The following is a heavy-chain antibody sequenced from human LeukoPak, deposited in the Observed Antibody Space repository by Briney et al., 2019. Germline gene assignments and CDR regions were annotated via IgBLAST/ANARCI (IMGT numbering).Heavy chain of an antibody. J-gene: IGHJ4*02. CDR3: ASKEVAGTRDY. Sequence: SETLSLTCAVYGGSFSGYYWSWIRQPPGKGLEWIGEINHSGSTNYNPSLKSRVTISVDTSKNQFSLKLSSVTAADTAVYYCASKEVAGTRDYWGQGTLVTVSS. D-gene: IGHD6-19*01. CDR1: GGSFSGYY. CDR2: INHSGST. V-gene: IGHV4-34*01.